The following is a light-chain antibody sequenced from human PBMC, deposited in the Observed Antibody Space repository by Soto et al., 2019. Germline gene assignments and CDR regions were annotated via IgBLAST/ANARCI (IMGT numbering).Light chain of an antibody. CDR3: CSYAGTSTYV. Sequence: QSVLTQPASVSGSPGQSITISCTGTSSVVGSYNLVSWYQHHPGKAPKFMIYEVSKRPSGVSNRFSGSKSGNTASLTISGLQAEDEADYYCCSYAGTSTYVFGTGTKVTVL. CDR2: EVS. J-gene: IGLJ1*01. V-gene: IGLV2-23*02. CDR1: SSVVGSYNL.